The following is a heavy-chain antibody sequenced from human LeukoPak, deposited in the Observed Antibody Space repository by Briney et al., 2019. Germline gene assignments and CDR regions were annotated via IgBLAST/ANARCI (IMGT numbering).Heavy chain of an antibody. J-gene: IGHJ3*02. D-gene: IGHD1-26*01. Sequence: AAVRVSFTASGHTFINYGIGWVRQAPGQGREGMGWTSDYMGNRNTDYAQKFEGRVSMTTDSSTSTAYMELRSLTSDDTAVYYCARARHVGSSTDAFDIWGQGTMVTVSS. CDR1: GHTFINYG. V-gene: IGHV1-18*01. CDR3: ARARHVGSSTDAFDI. CDR2: TSDYMGNR.